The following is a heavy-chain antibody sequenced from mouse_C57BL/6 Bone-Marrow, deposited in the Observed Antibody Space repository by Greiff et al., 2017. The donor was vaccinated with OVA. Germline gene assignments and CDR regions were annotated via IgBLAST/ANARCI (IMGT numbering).Heavy chain of an antibody. V-gene: IGHV1-50*01. CDR2: IDPSDSYT. D-gene: IGHD2-3*01. CDR1: GYTFTSYW. J-gene: IGHJ1*03. CDR3: ARKARWLLPYWYFDV. Sequence: QVQLQQPGAELVKPGASVKLSCKASGYTFTSYWMQWVKQRPGQGLEWIGEIDPSDSYTNYNQKFKGKATLPVDTSSSTAYMQLSSLTSEDSAVYYCARKARWLLPYWYFDVWGTGTTVTVSS.